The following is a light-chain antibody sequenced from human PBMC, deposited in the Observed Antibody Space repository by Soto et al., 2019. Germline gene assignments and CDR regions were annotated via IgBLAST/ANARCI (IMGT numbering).Light chain of an antibody. J-gene: IGKJ4*01. CDR2: DAS. Sequence: DIQMTQFPSTLSASVGDTVTITCRASQSISIWLAGYQQKPGKAPRLLIYDASILESGVPPRFSGSGSGTDLTLTISSLQPDDFATYHCQQYDSYPLTFGGGTKVEIK. CDR3: QQYDSYPLT. CDR1: QSISIW. V-gene: IGKV1-5*01.